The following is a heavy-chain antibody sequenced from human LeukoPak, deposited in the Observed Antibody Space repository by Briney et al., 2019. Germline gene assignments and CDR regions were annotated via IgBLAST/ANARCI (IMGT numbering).Heavy chain of an antibody. CDR1: GFTFGDYA. V-gene: IGHV3-49*04. D-gene: IGHD3-10*01. J-gene: IGHJ4*02. CDR3: TRDGYYYGSGSDFDY. CDR2: IRSKAYGATT. Sequence: GGSLRLPCTASGFTFGDYAMSWVRQAPGKGLEWVGFIRSKAYGATTEYAASVKGRFTISRDDSKSIVYLQMNSLKAEDTAMYYCTRDGYYYGSGSDFDYWGQGTLVTVSS.